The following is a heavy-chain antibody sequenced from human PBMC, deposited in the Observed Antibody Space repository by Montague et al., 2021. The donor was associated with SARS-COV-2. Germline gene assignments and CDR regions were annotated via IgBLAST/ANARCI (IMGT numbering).Heavy chain of an antibody. Sequence: SETLSLTCTVSGGSISSYYWSWIRQPPGKGLEWIGYIYYSGSTNYNPSLKSRVSMSVDTSKNQFSLHLSSVTAADTAVYYCARHDNREGGFDIWGQGTKVIVSS. D-gene: IGHD1-14*01. J-gene: IGHJ3*02. CDR2: IYYSGST. CDR1: GGSISSYY. CDR3: ARHDNREGGFDI. V-gene: IGHV4-59*08.